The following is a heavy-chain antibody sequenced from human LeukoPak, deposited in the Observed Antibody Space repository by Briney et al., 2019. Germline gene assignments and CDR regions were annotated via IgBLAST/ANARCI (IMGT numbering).Heavy chain of an antibody. CDR3: ARHSFRGYCSSTSCWTFDY. J-gene: IGHJ4*02. D-gene: IGHD2-2*01. CDR1: GYSISTGYY. V-gene: IGHV4-38-2*01. Sequence: PSETLSLTCAVSGYSISTGYYWGWIRQPPGKGLEWIGTIYHSGGTYYNPSLKSRVTISVDTSKNQFSLKLSSVTAADMAVYYCARHSFRGYCSSTSCWTFDYWGQGTLVTVSS. CDR2: IYHSGGT.